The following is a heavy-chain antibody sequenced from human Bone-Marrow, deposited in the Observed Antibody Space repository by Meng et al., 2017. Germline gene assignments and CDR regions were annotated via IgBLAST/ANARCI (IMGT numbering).Heavy chain of an antibody. Sequence: QGPRQGSCPGLVKPSQTLSLTCTVSGGSISSGSYYWSWIRQPAGKGLEWIGRIYTSGSTNYNPSLKSRVTISVDTSKNQFSLKLSSVTAADTAVYYCARDISSGWYGDDAFDIWGQGTMVTVSS. D-gene: IGHD6-19*01. CDR3: ARDISSGWYGDDAFDI. V-gene: IGHV4-61*02. CDR1: GGSISSGSYY. J-gene: IGHJ3*02. CDR2: IYTSGST.